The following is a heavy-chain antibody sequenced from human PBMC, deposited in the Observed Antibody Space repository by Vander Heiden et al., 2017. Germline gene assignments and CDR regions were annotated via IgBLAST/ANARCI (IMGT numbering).Heavy chain of an antibody. V-gene: IGHV4-31*03. CDR3: ARETNIAQTSMAHFDL. J-gene: IGHJ1*01. Sequence: QVQLQESGPGLAKPSQTLSLTCTVSGGSISSAHYYWTWIRQPPGKGLEWIGYIFYMGKTDYNPSLKSRVSISIDTSKNQFSLKVSSVTAADTALYYCARETNIAQTSMAHFDLWGQGTLVTVSS. CDR1: GGSISSAHYY. D-gene: IGHD5-18*01. CDR2: IFYMGKT.